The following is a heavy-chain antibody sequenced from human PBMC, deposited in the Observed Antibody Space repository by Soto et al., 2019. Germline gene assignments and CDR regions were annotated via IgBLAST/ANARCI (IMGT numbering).Heavy chain of an antibody. CDR2: INAGNGNT. D-gene: IGHD3-22*01. V-gene: IGHV1-3*01. J-gene: IGHJ4*02. CDR3: ARDRSIITEFDY. Sequence: GASVKVSCKASGYTFTSYAMHWVRQAPGQRLEWMGWINAGNGNTKYSQKFQGRVTITRDTSASTAYMELSSLRSEDTAVYYCARDRSIITEFDYWGQGTLVTVS. CDR1: GYTFTSYA.